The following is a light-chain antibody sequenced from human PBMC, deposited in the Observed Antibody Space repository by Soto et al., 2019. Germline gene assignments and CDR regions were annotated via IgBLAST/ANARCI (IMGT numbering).Light chain of an antibody. CDR2: AAS. Sequence: IQLSQSPSSLSASVGDRVTITCRASQDIAIYLAWYQQKPGEAPKLLIYAASTLYGGVPSRFSGSGSGTDFALTITSLQSEDFEVYYCQQYNNWPITFGQGTRLEIK. CDR1: QDIAIY. V-gene: IGKV1-9*01. J-gene: IGKJ5*01. CDR3: QQYNNWPIT.